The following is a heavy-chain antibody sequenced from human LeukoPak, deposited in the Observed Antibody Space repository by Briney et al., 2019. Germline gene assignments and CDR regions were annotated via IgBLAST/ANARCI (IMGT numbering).Heavy chain of an antibody. V-gene: IGHV4-4*07. CDR3: ARDPYDFWSGYQDAFDI. J-gene: IGHJ3*02. D-gene: IGHD3-3*01. CDR2: IYTSGST. Sequence: PSETLSLTCTVSGGSISSYYWSWIRQPAGKGLEWIGRIYTSGSTNYNPSLKSRVTMSVDTSKNQFSLKLSSVTAADTAVYYCARDPYDFWSGYQDAFDIWGQGTMVTVSS. CDR1: GGSISSYY.